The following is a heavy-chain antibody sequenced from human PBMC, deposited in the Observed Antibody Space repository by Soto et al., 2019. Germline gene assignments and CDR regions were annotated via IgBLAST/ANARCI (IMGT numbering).Heavy chain of an antibody. D-gene: IGHD3-10*01. CDR2: ISSGSSYI. J-gene: IGHJ6*02. Sequence: EVQLVESGGGLVKPGGSLRLSCAASGFTFSSYSMNWVRQAPGKGLEWVSSISSGSSYISYADSVKGRFTISRDNAKNSLYLQMNSLRAEDTAVYYCARSSGGSGKLWNYYGMDVWGQGTTVTVSS. CDR3: ARSSGGSGKLWNYYGMDV. V-gene: IGHV3-21*06. CDR1: GFTFSSYS.